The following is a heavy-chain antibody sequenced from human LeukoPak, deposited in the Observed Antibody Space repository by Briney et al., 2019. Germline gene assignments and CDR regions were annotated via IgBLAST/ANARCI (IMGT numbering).Heavy chain of an antibody. D-gene: IGHD3-10*01. CDR3: ASNYGSGSYVVNFDY. CDR2: IKQDGSEK. Sequence: GGSLRLSCAASGFTFSSYWMSWGRQAPGKGREWVANIKQDGSEKYYVDSVKGRFTISRDNAKNSLYLQMNSLRAEDTAVYYCASNYGSGSYVVNFDYWGQGTLVTVSS. CDR1: GFTFSSYW. V-gene: IGHV3-7*01. J-gene: IGHJ4*02.